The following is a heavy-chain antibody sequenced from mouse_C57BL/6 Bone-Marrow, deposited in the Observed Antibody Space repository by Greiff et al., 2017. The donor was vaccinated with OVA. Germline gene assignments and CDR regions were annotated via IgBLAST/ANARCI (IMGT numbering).Heavy chain of an antibody. Sequence: VQLQQPGAELVRPGSSVKLSCKASGYTFTSYWMDWVKQRPGQGLEWIGNIYPSDSETHYNQKFKDKATLTVDKSSSTAYMQLSSLTSEDSAVYYCARFPFITTNFDVWGTGTTVTVSS. CDR3: ARFPFITTNFDV. J-gene: IGHJ1*03. D-gene: IGHD1-1*01. CDR2: IYPSDSET. V-gene: IGHV1-61*01. CDR1: GYTFTSYW.